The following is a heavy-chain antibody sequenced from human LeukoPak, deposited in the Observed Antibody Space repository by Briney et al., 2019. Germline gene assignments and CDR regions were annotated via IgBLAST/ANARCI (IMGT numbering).Heavy chain of an antibody. CDR3: ARDSFGVRGWFDP. CDR2: IIPIFGTA. CDR1: GGTFSSYA. V-gene: IGHV1-69*13. D-gene: IGHD3-10*01. J-gene: IGHJ5*02. Sequence: SVKVSCKASGGTFSSYAISWMRQAPGQGLEWMGGIIPIFGTANYAQKFQGRVTITADESTSTAYMELSSLRSEDTAVYYCARDSFGVRGWFDPWGQGTLVTVSS.